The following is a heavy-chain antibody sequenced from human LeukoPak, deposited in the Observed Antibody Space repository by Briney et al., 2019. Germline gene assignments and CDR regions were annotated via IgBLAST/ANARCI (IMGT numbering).Heavy chain of an antibody. J-gene: IGHJ6*03. Sequence: SETLSLTCTVSGGSISSSSYYWGWIRQPPGKGLEWIGSIYYSGSTYYNPSLKSRVTISVDTSKNQFSLKLSSVTAADTAVYYCARLKAGYYVSYYYYYMDVWGKGTTVTISS. CDR3: ARLKAGYYVSYYYYYMDV. D-gene: IGHD3-9*01. V-gene: IGHV4-39*01. CDR1: GGSISSSSYY. CDR2: IYYSGST.